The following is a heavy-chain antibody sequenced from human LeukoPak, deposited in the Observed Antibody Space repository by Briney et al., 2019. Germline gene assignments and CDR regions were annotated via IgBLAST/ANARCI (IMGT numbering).Heavy chain of an antibody. D-gene: IGHD3-10*01. J-gene: IGHJ4*02. CDR1: GYTFTGYY. V-gene: IGHV1-2*02. CDR3: ARVIGELFLDY. CDR2: INPNSGGT. Sequence: ASVKVSCXASGYTFTGYYMHWVRLAPGQGLEWMGWINPNSGGTNYAQKFQGRVTMTRDTSISTAYMELSRLRSDDTAVSYCARVIGELFLDYWGQGTLVTVSS.